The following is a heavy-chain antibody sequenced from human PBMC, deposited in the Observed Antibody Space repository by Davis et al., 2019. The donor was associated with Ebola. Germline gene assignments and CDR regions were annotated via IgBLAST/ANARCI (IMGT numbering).Heavy chain of an antibody. J-gene: IGHJ5*02. D-gene: IGHD3-3*01. CDR3: AKVPDDFWSGYQNWFDP. CDR2: ISGSGGST. Sequence: GGSLRLSCAASGFTFSSYAMSWVRQAPGKGLEWVSAISGSGGSTYYADSVKGRFTISRDNSKNTLYLQMNSLRAEDTAVYYCAKVPDDFWSGYQNWFDPWGQGTLVTVSS. CDR1: GFTFSSYA. V-gene: IGHV3-23*01.